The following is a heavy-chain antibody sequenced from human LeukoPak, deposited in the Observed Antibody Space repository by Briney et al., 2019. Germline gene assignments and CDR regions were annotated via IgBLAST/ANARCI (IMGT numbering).Heavy chain of an antibody. D-gene: IGHD2-21*02. CDR1: GFTFRSYA. V-gene: IGHV3-23*01. CDR3: AKERGDSRGKYYFDY. Sequence: GGSLRLSCAASGFTFRSYAMSWVRKPREKGLEWVSAISGSGGSTYYADSVKGRFSISRDNSKITLYLQMNSLRAEDTAVYYCAKERGDSRGKYYFDYWGQGTLVTVSS. CDR2: ISGSGGST. J-gene: IGHJ4*02.